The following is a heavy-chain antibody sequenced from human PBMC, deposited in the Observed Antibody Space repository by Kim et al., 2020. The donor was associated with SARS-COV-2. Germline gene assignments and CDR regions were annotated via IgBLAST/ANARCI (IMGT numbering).Heavy chain of an antibody. D-gene: IGHD7-27*01. V-gene: IGHV4-38-2*02. CDR3: AREPLSHWGSKLWTNHPRARYYFDY. J-gene: IGHJ4*02. CDR2: IYHSGST. Sequence: SETLSLTCTVSGYSISSGYYWGWIRQPPGKGLEWIGSIYHSGSTYYNPSLKSRVTISVDTSKNQFSLKLSSVTAADTAVYYCAREPLSHWGSKLWTNHPRARYYFDYWGQGTLVTVSS. CDR1: GYSISSGYY.